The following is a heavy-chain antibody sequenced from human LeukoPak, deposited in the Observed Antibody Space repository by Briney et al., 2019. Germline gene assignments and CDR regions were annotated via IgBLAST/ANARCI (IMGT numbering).Heavy chain of an antibody. Sequence: PSETLCLTCALSGYSISSGYYWAWIRQPPAKGLEWVGIIDHSGSTYYNPSLKSRVTISVDTSKNHFSLMLTSVTAADTAVYYCARSPTIYYDSSGYITPDYFDCWGPRTLVSVSS. CDR2: IDHSGST. V-gene: IGHV4-38-2*01. CDR3: ARSPTIYYDSSGYITPDYFDC. CDR1: GYSISSGYY. J-gene: IGHJ4*02. D-gene: IGHD3-22*01.